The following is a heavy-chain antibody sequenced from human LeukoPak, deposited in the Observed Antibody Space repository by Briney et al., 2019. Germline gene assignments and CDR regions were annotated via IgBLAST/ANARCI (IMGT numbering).Heavy chain of an antibody. V-gene: IGHV3-21*01. D-gene: IGHD2-21*02. CDR2: ISSSSSYI. J-gene: IGHJ4*02. CDR3: ARETYCGGDCYVQYYFDY. Sequence: PGGSLRLSCAASGFTFSSYSMNWVRQAPGKGLEWVSSISSSSSYIYYADSVKGRFTISRDNAKNSLYLQMNSLRAEDTAVYYCARETYCGGDCYVQYYFDYWGQGTLVTVPS. CDR1: GFTFSSYS.